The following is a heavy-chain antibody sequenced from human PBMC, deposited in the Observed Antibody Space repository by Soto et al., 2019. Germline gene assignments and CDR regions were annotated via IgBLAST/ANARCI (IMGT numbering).Heavy chain of an antibody. Sequence: SETLSLTCTVSGGSISSYYWSWIRQPPGKGLEWIGYIYYSGSTNYNPSLKSRVTISVDTSKNQFSLKLSSVTAADTAVYYCARESVAARTFDYWGQGTLVTVSS. V-gene: IGHV4-59*01. J-gene: IGHJ4*02. CDR2: IYYSGST. D-gene: IGHD6-6*01. CDR1: GGSISSYY. CDR3: ARESVAARTFDY.